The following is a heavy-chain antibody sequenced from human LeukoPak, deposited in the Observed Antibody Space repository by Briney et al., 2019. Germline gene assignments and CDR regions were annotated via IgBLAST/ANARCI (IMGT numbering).Heavy chain of an antibody. Sequence: GGSLRLPCAASRFMFKSYGMHWVRQAPGKGLEWVAFISYDGTNKDYADFVKGRFTISRDNSKNTLFLQMDNLRPEDTAVYYCASEFYGSGSYYEGIDYWGQGTLVTVPS. CDR2: ISYDGTNK. V-gene: IGHV3-30-3*01. CDR1: RFMFKSYG. CDR3: ASEFYGSGSYYEGIDY. D-gene: IGHD3-10*01. J-gene: IGHJ4*02.